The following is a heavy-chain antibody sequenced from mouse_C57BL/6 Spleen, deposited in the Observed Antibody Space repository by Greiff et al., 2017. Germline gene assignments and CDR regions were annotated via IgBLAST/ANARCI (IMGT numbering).Heavy chain of an antibody. CDR1: GYTFTSYW. Sequence: QVQLQQPGAELVRPGTSVKLSCKASGYTFTSYWMHWVKQRPGQGLEWIGVIDPSDSYTNYNQKFKGKATLTVDKSSSTAYMQLSSLTSEDAAVYCCTRGDRHPYCFDYWGQGTTLTVSA. V-gene: IGHV1-59*01. J-gene: IGHJ2*01. CDR3: TRGDRHPYCFDY. CDR2: IDPSDSYT.